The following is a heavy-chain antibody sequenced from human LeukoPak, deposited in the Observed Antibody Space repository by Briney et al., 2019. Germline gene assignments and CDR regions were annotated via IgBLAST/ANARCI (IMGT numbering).Heavy chain of an antibody. D-gene: IGHD1-26*01. CDR1: GYTFTGYY. J-gene: IGHJ4*02. Sequence: ASVKVSCKASGYTFTGYYMHWVRQAPGQGLEWMGWINPNSGGTNYAQKFQGRVTMTRDTSISTAYMELSRLRSDDTAVYYCARDEGRYSGSYGVIDYWGQGTLVTVSS. V-gene: IGHV1-2*02. CDR3: ARDEGRYSGSYGVIDY. CDR2: INPNSGGT.